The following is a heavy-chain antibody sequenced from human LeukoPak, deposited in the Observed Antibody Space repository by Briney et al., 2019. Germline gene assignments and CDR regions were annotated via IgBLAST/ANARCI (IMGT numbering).Heavy chain of an antibody. J-gene: IGHJ2*01. Sequence: SETLSLTCTVSGGSISSSSYYWGWIRQPPGKGLEWIGSIYYSGSTYYNPSLKSRVTISVDTSKNQFSLKLSSVTAADTAVYYCARVFSYSSWYFDLWGRGTLVTVSS. CDR1: GGSISSSSYY. CDR3: ARVFSYSSWYFDL. V-gene: IGHV4-39*01. CDR2: IYYSGST. D-gene: IGHD2-15*01.